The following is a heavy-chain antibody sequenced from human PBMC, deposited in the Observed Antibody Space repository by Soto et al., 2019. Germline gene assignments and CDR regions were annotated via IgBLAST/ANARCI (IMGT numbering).Heavy chain of an antibody. CDR3: ARVDSSSWYAYYYYYMDV. V-gene: IGHV1-8*01. CDR1: GYTFTSYD. J-gene: IGHJ6*03. Sequence: QVQLVQSGAEVKKPGASVKVSCKASGYTFTSYDINWVRQATGQGLEWMGWMNPNSGNTGYAQKFQGRVTMTRNNSISTAYMELSSLRSEDTAVYYCARVDSSSWYAYYYYYMDVWGKGTTVTVSS. D-gene: IGHD6-13*01. CDR2: MNPNSGNT.